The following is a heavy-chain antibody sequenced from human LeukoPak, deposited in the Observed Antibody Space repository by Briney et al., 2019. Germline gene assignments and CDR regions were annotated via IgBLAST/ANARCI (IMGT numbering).Heavy chain of an antibody. J-gene: IGHJ6*02. D-gene: IGHD3-10*01. CDR1: GGSISSYY. Sequence: KASETLSLTCTVSGGSISSYYWSWIRQPPGKGLEWIGYIYYSGSTYYNPSLKSRVTISVDTSKNQFSLKLSSVTAADTAVYYCARDSVAYGSGSYYTYYYGMDVWGQGTTVTVSS. CDR2: IYYSGST. V-gene: IGHV4-30-4*01. CDR3: ARDSVAYGSGSYYTYYYGMDV.